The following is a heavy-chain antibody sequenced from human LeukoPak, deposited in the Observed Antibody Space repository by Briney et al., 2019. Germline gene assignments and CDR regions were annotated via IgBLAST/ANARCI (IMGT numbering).Heavy chain of an antibody. CDR2: IIPIFGTA. CDR3: ASDFPGPNLKGSPY. J-gene: IGHJ4*02. V-gene: IGHV1-69*06. D-gene: IGHD4/OR15-4a*01. Sequence: AASVKVSCKASGGTFSSYAISWVRQAPGQGLEWMGGIIPIFGTANHAQKFQGRVTITADKSTSTAYMELSSLRSEDTAVYFCASDFPGPNLKGSPYWGQGTLVTVSS. CDR1: GGTFSSYA.